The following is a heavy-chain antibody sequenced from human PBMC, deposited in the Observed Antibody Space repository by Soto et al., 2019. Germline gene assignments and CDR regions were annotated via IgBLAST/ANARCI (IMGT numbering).Heavy chain of an antibody. D-gene: IGHD3-10*01. V-gene: IGHV3-30*18. CDR1: GFTFSSYG. Sequence: GGSLRLSCAASGFTFSSYGMHWVRQAPGKGLEWVAVISYDGSNKYYADSVKGRFTISRDNSKNTLYLQMNSLRAEDTAVYYCAKELWFGESPAYFDYWGQGTLVTAPQ. CDR2: ISYDGSNK. J-gene: IGHJ4*02. CDR3: AKELWFGESPAYFDY.